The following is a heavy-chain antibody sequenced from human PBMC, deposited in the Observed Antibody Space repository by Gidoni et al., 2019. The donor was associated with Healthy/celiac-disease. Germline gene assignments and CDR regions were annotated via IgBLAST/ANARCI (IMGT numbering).Heavy chain of an antibody. Sequence: LEWVSGISWNSGSIGYADSVKGRFTISRDNAKNSLYLQMNSLRAEDTALYYCAKDNVLRYFDWLFGAFDIWGQGTMVTVSS. CDR3: AKDNVLRYFDWLFGAFDI. J-gene: IGHJ3*02. V-gene: IGHV3-9*01. D-gene: IGHD3-9*01. CDR2: ISWNSGSI.